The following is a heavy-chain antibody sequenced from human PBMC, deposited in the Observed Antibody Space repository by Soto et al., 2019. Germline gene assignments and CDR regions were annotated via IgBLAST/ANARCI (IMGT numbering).Heavy chain of an antibody. D-gene: IGHD2-15*01. CDR1: GYSFTSYW. Sequence: GESLKISCKGSGYSFTSYWISWVRQMPGKGLEWMGRIDPSDSYTNYSPSFQGHVTISADKSISTAYLQWSSLKASDTAMYYCARRGIFCSGGSCYYAYYGMDVWGQGTTVTVSS. J-gene: IGHJ6*02. V-gene: IGHV5-10-1*01. CDR3: ARRGIFCSGGSCYYAYYGMDV. CDR2: IDPSDSYT.